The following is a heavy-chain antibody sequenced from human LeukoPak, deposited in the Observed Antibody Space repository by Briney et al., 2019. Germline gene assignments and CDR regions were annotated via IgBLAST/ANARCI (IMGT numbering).Heavy chain of an antibody. CDR2: IKQDGSEK. D-gene: IGHD3-3*01. V-gene: IGHV3-7*01. Sequence: GRSLRLSCAASGSTFSSYWMSWVRQAPGKGLEWVANIKQDGSEKYYVDSVKGRFTISRDNAKNSLYLQMNSLRAEDTAVYYCARDGNSGRYDFWSGFREGYMDVWGKGTTVTASS. J-gene: IGHJ6*03. CDR3: ARDGNSGRYDFWSGFREGYMDV. CDR1: GSTFSSYW.